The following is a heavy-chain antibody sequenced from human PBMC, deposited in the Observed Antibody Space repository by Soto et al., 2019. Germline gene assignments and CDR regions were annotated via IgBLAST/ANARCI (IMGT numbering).Heavy chain of an antibody. D-gene: IGHD3-10*01. CDR2: IKSKTDGGTT. V-gene: IGHV3-15*01. CDR3: TSEVYYGSGSYYYGMDV. Sequence: PGGSLRLSCAASGFTFSNAWMSWVRQAPGKGLEWVGRIKSKTDGGTTDYAAPVKGRFTISRDDSKNTLYLQMNSLKTEDTAVYYCTSEVYYGSGSYYYGMDVWGQGTTVTVPS. J-gene: IGHJ6*02. CDR1: GFTFSNAW.